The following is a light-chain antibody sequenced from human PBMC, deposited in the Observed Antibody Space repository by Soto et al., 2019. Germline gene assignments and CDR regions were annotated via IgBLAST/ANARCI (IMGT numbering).Light chain of an antibody. CDR2: DVS. J-gene: IGLJ1*01. CDR3: SSYTSSSTLCV. CDR1: SSDVGGYNY. Sequence: QSALTQPASLSGSPGQSITISCTGTSSDVGGYNYVSWYQQHPGKAPKLMIYDVSNRPSGVSNRFSGAKSGNTASLTISGLQAEDEADYYCSSYTSSSTLCVFGTGTKLNAL. V-gene: IGLV2-14*01.